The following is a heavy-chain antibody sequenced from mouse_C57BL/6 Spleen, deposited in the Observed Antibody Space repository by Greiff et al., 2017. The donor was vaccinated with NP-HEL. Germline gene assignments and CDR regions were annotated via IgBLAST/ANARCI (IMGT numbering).Heavy chain of an antibody. D-gene: IGHD1-1*01. CDR1: GYTFTSYW. CDR3: AREDYYSRSSFDY. V-gene: IGHV1-50*01. J-gene: IGHJ2*01. CDR2: IDPSDSYT. Sequence: QVQLQQPGAELVKPGASVKLSCKASGYTFTSYWMQWVKQRPGQGLGWIGEIDPSDSYTNYNQKFKGKATLTVDTSSSTAYMQLSSLTSEDSAVYYCAREDYYSRSSFDYWGQGTTLTVSS.